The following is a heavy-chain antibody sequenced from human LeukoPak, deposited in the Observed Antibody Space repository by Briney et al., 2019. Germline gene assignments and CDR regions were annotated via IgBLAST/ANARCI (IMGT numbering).Heavy chain of an antibody. CDR2: ITGSGGTT. D-gene: IGHD2-2*01. V-gene: IGHV3-23*01. Sequence: GGSLRLSCAASGFTFSNYVLIWVRQGPGRGLEWVSAITGSGGTTSYADSVKGRFTISRDNSRNTLYLQMNSLRAEDAAVYYCAKDREVSAARVYDYWGQGTLATVSS. CDR1: GFTFSNYV. J-gene: IGHJ4*02. CDR3: AKDREVSAARVYDY.